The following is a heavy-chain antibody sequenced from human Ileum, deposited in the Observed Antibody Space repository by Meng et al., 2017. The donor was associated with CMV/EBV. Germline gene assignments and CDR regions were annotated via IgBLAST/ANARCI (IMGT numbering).Heavy chain of an antibody. J-gene: IGHJ4*02. CDR1: GNIFTGYY. CDR2: INLNSGVI. D-gene: IGHD7-27*01. CDR3: ARENWVYDY. V-gene: IGHV1-2*02. Sequence: QLVQSGTELVKPGASVKVSCKASGNIFTGYYMHWVRQAPGQGLEWVGCINLNSGVIDFAQKFQGRITLTRDTSITTAYMELTRLIYDDTAVYYCARENWVYDYWGQGTLVTVSS.